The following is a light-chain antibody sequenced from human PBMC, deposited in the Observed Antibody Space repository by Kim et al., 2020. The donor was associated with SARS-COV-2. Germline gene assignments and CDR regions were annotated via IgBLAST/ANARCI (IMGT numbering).Light chain of an antibody. J-gene: IGLJ1*01. CDR1: SSDVGRYNY. Sequence: GQSSTISCTGTSSDVGRYNYVSWYQHHSGKAPKLMIYDVSERPSGVSDRFSGSKSGNTASLTISGLQAEDEADYYCSSYASSRSYVFGTGTKVTVL. CDR2: DVS. V-gene: IGLV2-14*03. CDR3: SSYASSRSYV.